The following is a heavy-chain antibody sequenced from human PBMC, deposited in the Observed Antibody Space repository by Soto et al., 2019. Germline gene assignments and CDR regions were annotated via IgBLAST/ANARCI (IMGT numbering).Heavy chain of an antibody. CDR1: GYIFAKNY. CDR2: INPSDGSS. CDR3: ARGQTIAAALSMDV. V-gene: IGHV1-46*01. D-gene: IGHD6-13*01. J-gene: IGHJ6*02. Sequence: QVQLVQSGAEAKKPGASVRISCKASGYIFAKNYMYWVRQAPGQGPEWMGLINPSDGSSINAQKFQGRLTITSDTSTGTVYMDLSGLRPEDTAEYFCARGQTIAAALSMDVWGQGTTVIVSS.